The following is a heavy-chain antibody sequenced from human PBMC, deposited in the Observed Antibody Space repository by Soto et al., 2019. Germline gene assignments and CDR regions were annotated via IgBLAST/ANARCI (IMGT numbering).Heavy chain of an antibody. V-gene: IGHV1-46*01. CDR3: ASPLTSSAWSPSY. CDR1: GYTFSSYY. Sequence: QVQLVQSGADVREPGASVKVSCKASGYTFSSYYMHWVRQAPGQGLEWMGIINPSDGTTTYAQKFPGRVTMASDRATSTGYMALSSLRSEDTAVYFCASPLTSSAWSPSYWGQGTLVTVSS. J-gene: IGHJ4*02. CDR2: INPSDGTT. D-gene: IGHD6-19*01.